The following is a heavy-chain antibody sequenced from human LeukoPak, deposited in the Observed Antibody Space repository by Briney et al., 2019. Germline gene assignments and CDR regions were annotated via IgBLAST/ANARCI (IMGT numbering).Heavy chain of an antibody. CDR3: ARIPPVVVPAAPNWFDP. D-gene: IGHD2-2*01. CDR1: GYTFTSYV. CDR2: ISAYNGNT. J-gene: IGHJ5*02. V-gene: IGHV1-18*04. Sequence: ASVKVSCKASGYTFTSYVISWVRQAPGQGLEWMRWISAYNGNTNYAQKLQGRVTMTTDTSTSTAYMELRSLRSDDTAVYYCARIPPVVVPAAPNWFDPWGQGTLVTVSS.